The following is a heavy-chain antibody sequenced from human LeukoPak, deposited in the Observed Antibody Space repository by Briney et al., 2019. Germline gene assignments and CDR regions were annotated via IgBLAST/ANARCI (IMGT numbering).Heavy chain of an antibody. CDR3: ARTLRDDYNYIFDY. CDR2: IYPNSGGT. V-gene: IGHV1-2*02. CDR1: GYTFTGYY. Sequence: ASVKVSCKASGYTFTGYYIHWVRQAPGQRLEWMGWIYPNSGGTNYAQRFLGRVTMTRDTSISTAYMELSRLRSDDTAVYYCARTLRDDYNYIFDYWGQGTLVIVSS. D-gene: IGHD5-24*01. J-gene: IGHJ4*02.